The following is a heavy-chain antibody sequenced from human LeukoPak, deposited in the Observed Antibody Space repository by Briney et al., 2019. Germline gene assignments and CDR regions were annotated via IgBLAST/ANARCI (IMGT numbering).Heavy chain of an antibody. CDR2: IKQAGNEK. CDR1: GFTFSSYL. D-gene: IGHD3-16*01. CDR3: ARSYVSVWCY. V-gene: IGHV3-7*01. J-gene: IGHJ4*02. Sequence: GGSLTLSCAVSGFTFSSYLMSWVRQAPGKGLEWVANIKQAGNEKYYVDSVTGRFTISRDNAKNSLYLQMNSLSAEDTAVYYCARSYVSVWCYWGERALVSVSS.